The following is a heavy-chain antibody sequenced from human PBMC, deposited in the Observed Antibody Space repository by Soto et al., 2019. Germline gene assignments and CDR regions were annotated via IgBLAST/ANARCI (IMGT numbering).Heavy chain of an antibody. CDR2: INSDGSST. D-gene: IGHD3-3*01. J-gene: IGHJ4*02. CDR3: ARLEYYDFWSGYYLY. V-gene: IGHV3-74*01. CDR1: GFTFSSYW. Sequence: GGSLRLSCAASGFTFSSYWMHWVRQAPGKGLVWVSRINSDGSSTSYADSVKGRFTISRDNAKNTLYLQMNSLRAEDTAVYYCARLEYYDFWSGYYLYWGQGTLVTVSS.